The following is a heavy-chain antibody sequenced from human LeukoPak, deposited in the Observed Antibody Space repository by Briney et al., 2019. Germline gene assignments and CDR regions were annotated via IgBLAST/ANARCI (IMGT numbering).Heavy chain of an antibody. D-gene: IGHD2-2*01. Sequence: GGSLRLSCAASGFTFSSYSMNWVRQAPGKGLEWVSYISSSSSTIYYADSVKGRFTISRDNAKNSLYLQMNSLRAEDTAAYYCARDLGYCSSTSCYEGANWFDPWGQGTLVTVSS. V-gene: IGHV3-48*01. CDR2: ISSSSSTI. CDR1: GFTFSSYS. CDR3: ARDLGYCSSTSCYEGANWFDP. J-gene: IGHJ5*02.